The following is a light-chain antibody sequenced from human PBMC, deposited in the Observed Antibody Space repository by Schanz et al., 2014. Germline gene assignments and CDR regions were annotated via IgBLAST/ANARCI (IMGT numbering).Light chain of an antibody. J-gene: IGKJ4*01. Sequence: EIVMTQSPATLSVSPGERATLSCRASQSVTSNLAWYQQKPGQAPRLLIYGASTRATGIPVRFSGSGSGTDFTLTISGLEPEDFAVYYCQQRSNWQAITFGGGTKVEIK. CDR2: GAS. CDR3: QQRSNWQAIT. V-gene: IGKV3D-11*02. CDR1: QSVTSN.